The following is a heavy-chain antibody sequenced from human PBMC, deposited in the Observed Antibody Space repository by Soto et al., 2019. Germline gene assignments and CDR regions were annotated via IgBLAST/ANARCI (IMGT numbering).Heavy chain of an antibody. Sequence: SETLSLTCSVSDDSINSDKYYWGWIRQPPGKGLEWIGSIYYSGNTYYNPSLKTRVTISLDTSKNQFSLKLSSVTAADTAVYYCARDMCSSTSCLPRGYYYGMDVWGQGTTVTVSS. J-gene: IGHJ6*02. CDR2: IYYSGNT. CDR1: DDSINSDKYY. CDR3: ARDMCSSTSCLPRGYYYGMDV. D-gene: IGHD2-2*01. V-gene: IGHV4-39*02.